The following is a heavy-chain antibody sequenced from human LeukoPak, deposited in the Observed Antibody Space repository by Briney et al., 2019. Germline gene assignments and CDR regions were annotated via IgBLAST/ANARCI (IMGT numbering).Heavy chain of an antibody. V-gene: IGHV1-3*01. CDR1: GYTFTSYA. D-gene: IGHD2-15*01. Sequence: ASVKVSCKASGYTFTSYAMHWVRQAPGQRLEWMGWINAGNGNTKYSQKFQGRVTITRDTSASTAYTELRSLRSDDTAVYYCARDLIVVVAANSYYYYGKDVWGQGTTVTVSS. CDR2: INAGNGNT. CDR3: ARDLIVVVAANSYYYYGKDV. J-gene: IGHJ6*02.